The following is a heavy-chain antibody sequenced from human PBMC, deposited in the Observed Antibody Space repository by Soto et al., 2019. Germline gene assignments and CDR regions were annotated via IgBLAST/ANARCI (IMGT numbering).Heavy chain of an antibody. CDR1: GFTFSSYS. CDR3: ARWVYSNYLTTSDIQDH. CDR2: ISSSSSTI. D-gene: IGHD4-4*01. J-gene: IGHJ4*02. Sequence: EVQLVESGGGLVQPGGSLRLSCAASGFTFSSYSMNWVRQAPGKGLEWVSYISSSSSTIYYADSVKGRFTISRDNAKNSLYLQMNSLRAEDTAVYYCARWVYSNYLTTSDIQDHWGQGTLVTVSS. V-gene: IGHV3-48*01.